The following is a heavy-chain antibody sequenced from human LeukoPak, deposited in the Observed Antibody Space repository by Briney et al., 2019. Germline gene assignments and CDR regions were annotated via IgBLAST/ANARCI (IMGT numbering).Heavy chain of an antibody. D-gene: IGHD2-15*01. CDR1: GFTFSSYS. V-gene: IGHV3-21*01. CDR3: ARAAALIRDAFDI. Sequence: GGSLRLSCAASGFTFSSYSMNWVRQAPGKGLEWVSSISSSSSYIYYADSVKGRFTISRGNAKNSLYLQMNSLRAEDTAVYYCARAAALIRDAFDIWGQGTMVTVSS. J-gene: IGHJ3*02. CDR2: ISSSSSYI.